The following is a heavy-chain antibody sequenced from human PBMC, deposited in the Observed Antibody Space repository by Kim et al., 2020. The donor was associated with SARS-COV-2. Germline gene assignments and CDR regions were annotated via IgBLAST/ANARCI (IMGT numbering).Heavy chain of an antibody. J-gene: IGHJ6*02. V-gene: IGHV4-31*02. CDR3: ARAVIGYFYGMDV. Sequence: SPPLRMRVTISLDTSKNQFSLKLSSVTAADTTLYYCARAVIGYFYGMDVWGLGTTVTVSS.